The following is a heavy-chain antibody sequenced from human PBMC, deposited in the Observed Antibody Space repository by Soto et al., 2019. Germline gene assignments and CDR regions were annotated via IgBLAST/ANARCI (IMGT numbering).Heavy chain of an antibody. V-gene: IGHV4-39*01. J-gene: IGHJ4*02. CDR2: INYNGTA. D-gene: IGHD4-4*01. CDR3: GRTTGRHPDF. Sequence: LCLTSTVSYGTLSVRHVFWGWERQPPGKGLKWIGNINYNGTAYFNPSLGTRVTFHVDTSKNQFSLTLYYVTAEYSVVYCCGRTTGRHPDFWGQGILVTVSS. CDR1: YGTLSVRHVF.